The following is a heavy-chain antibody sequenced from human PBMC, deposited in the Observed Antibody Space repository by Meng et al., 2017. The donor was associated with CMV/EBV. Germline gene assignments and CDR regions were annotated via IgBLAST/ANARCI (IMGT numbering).Heavy chain of an antibody. Sequence: SETLSLTCTVSGGSISSSSYYWGWIRQPPGKGLEWIGSIYYSGSTYYNPSLKSRVTISVDTSKNQFSLKLSSVTAADTAVYYCARLKLLSCWFDPWGQGPLVTAPQ. J-gene: IGHJ5*02. CDR1: GGSISSSSYY. D-gene: IGHD2-2*01. CDR3: ARLKLLSCWFDP. V-gene: IGHV4-39*01. CDR2: IYYSGST.